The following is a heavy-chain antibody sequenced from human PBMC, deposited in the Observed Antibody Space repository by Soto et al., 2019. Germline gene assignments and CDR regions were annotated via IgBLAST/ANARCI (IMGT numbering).Heavy chain of an antibody. CDR3: ARGPSGDKVDY. CDR2: IHSGGTT. D-gene: IGHD1-26*01. J-gene: IGHJ4*02. Sequence: QVQLQEPGPRLVEPSHTLSLTCTVSGASISNGYYSWSWIRQSPGTGLEWIGHIHSGGTTYSNPSLEPRLTXSXDMSKNQFSLKLSSLTAADTAVYYCARGPSGDKVDYWGQGTLVTVSS. V-gene: IGHV4-30-4*01. CDR1: GASISNGYYS.